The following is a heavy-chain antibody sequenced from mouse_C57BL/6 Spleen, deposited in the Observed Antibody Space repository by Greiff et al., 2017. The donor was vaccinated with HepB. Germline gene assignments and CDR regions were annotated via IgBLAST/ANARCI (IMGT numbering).Heavy chain of an antibody. V-gene: IGHV1-39*01. Sequence: LQESGPELVKPGASVKISCKASGYSFTDYNMNWVKQSNGKSLEWIGVINPNYGTTSYNQKFKGKATLTVDQSSSTAYMQLNSLTSEDSAVYYCARGGRYDEDYAMDYWGQGTSVTVSS. CDR1: GYSFTDYN. J-gene: IGHJ4*01. D-gene: IGHD2-14*01. CDR3: ARGGRYDEDYAMDY. CDR2: INPNYGTT.